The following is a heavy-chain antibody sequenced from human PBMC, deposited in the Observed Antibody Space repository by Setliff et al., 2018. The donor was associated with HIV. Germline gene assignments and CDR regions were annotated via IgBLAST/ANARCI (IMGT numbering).Heavy chain of an antibody. Sequence: PSETLSLTCTVSGGSTDSGSYYWAWIRQPPGKGLEWIGSMYYTGSTNYNPSLKSRVTISVDTSKNQFSLKLSSVTAADTAVYYCARVGGEMATIAGAFDIWGQGTMVTVSS. CDR2: MYYTGST. CDR3: ARVGGEMATIAGAFDI. D-gene: IGHD5-12*01. V-gene: IGHV4-39*07. J-gene: IGHJ3*02. CDR1: GGSTDSGSYY.